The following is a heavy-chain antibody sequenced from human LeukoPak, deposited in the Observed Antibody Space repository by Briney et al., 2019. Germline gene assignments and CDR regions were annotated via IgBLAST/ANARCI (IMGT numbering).Heavy chain of an antibody. CDR1: GLTFNTAR. CDR2: VKRTSEGGTS. V-gene: IGHV3-15*01. D-gene: IGHD3-10*01. Sequence: GGTLRLSCVASGLTFNTARMAWVRQAPGKGREWGGRVKRTSEGGTSDYSAAVKGRFSISRDDSKNTIYLQMNSLKPEDTALYYCATDPVGYYGSGAGQWGQGTLVTVSS. J-gene: IGHJ4*02. CDR3: ATDPVGYYGSGAGQ.